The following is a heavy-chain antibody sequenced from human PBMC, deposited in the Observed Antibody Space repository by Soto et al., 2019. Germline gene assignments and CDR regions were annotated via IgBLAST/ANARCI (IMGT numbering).Heavy chain of an antibody. CDR3: ARAAPMVRGVIITDYYYYYGMDV. D-gene: IGHD3-10*01. Sequence: QVQLVQSGAEVKKPGSSVKVSCKASVGTFSSYAISWVRQAPGQGLEWMGGIIPIFGTANYAQKFQGRVTITADESTSTAYMELSSLRSEDTAVYYCARAAPMVRGVIITDYYYYYGMDVWGQGTTVTVSS. CDR1: VGTFSSYA. CDR2: IIPIFGTA. V-gene: IGHV1-69*01. J-gene: IGHJ6*02.